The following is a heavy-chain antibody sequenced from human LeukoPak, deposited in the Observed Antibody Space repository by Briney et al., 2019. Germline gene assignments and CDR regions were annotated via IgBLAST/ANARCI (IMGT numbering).Heavy chain of an antibody. Sequence: ASVKVSCKACGYTFTGYYMHWVRQAPGQGLEWMGWINPKSGGTNYAQKFQGRVTMTRGTSISTAYMALSRLRSDDPAVYYRARDRLRITMVRGAISGRYWGQGTLVTVSS. CDR1: GYTFTGYY. CDR2: INPKSGGT. V-gene: IGHV1-2*02. D-gene: IGHD3-10*01. CDR3: ARDRLRITMVRGAISGRY. J-gene: IGHJ4*02.